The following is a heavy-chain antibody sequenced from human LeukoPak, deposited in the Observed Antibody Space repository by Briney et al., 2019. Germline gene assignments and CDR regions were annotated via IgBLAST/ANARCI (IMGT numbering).Heavy chain of an antibody. CDR3: TNLIIILYGAFDF. D-gene: IGHD2/OR15-2a*01. CDR2: IGVSAGST. V-gene: IGHV3-23*01. CDR1: GLTFNKTA. Sequence: GGSLRLSCAASGLTFNKTAMSWVRQSPGRGLEWVSAIGVSAGSTYYADFAKGRFTISRDNSKNTVYLQMNNLSAEDTAVYYCTNLIIILYGAFDFWGQGTMDTVSS. J-gene: IGHJ3*01.